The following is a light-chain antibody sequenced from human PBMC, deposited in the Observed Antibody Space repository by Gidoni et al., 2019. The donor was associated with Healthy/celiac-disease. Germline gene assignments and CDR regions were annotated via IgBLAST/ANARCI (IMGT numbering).Light chain of an antibody. CDR3: QQYDNLPPYT. CDR1: EDISNY. V-gene: IGKV1-33*01. CDR2: DSS. J-gene: IGKJ2*01. Sequence: DIQMTQSPSSLSASVGDRVTITCQASEDISNYLNRYQQKPGKAPKLLIYDSSNLETGVPSRFSGSGSGTDFTFTISSLQPEDIATYYCQQYDNLPPYTFXQXTKLXIK.